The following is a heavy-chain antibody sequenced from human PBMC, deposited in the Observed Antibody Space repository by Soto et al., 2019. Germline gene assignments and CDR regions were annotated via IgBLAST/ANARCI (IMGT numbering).Heavy chain of an antibody. CDR1: GYTFTSYA. J-gene: IGHJ3*02. Sequence: ASVKVSCKASGYTFTSYAMHWVRQAPGQGLEWMGIINPSGGSTSYAQKFKGRVTMTRDTSTSTVYMELSSLRSEDTAVYYCAREVWFSGSYSDAFDIWGQGTMVTVSS. CDR2: INPSGGST. D-gene: IGHD1-26*01. V-gene: IGHV1-46*01. CDR3: AREVWFSGSYSDAFDI.